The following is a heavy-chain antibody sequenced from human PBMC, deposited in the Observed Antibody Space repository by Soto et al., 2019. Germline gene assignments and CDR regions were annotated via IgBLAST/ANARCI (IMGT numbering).Heavy chain of an antibody. CDR3: AMGYCSGGSCYEYYYYYGMAV. J-gene: IGHJ6*02. V-gene: IGHV3-23*01. CDR1: GFTFSSYA. D-gene: IGHD2-15*01. CDR2: ISGSGGST. Sequence: PGGSLRLSCAASGFTFSSYAMSWVRQAPGKGLEWVSAISGSGGSTYYADSVKGRFTISRDNSKNTLYLQMNSLRAEDTAVYYCAMGYCSGGSCYEYYYYYGMAVWGQGTTVTVSS.